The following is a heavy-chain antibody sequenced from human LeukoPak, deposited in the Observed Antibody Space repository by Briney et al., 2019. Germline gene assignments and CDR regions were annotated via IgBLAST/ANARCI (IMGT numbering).Heavy chain of an antibody. CDR1: DGSISNYY. V-gene: IGHV4-4*08. Sequence: PSETLSLTCTVSDGSISNYYWSWIRQPPGKGLEWIGYIYNSGSTNYNPSLKSRLIISVDTSKNQFSPKLSSVTAADTAVYYCARGTTTNWRGIYWGQGTLVTVSS. CDR2: IYNSGST. CDR3: ARGTTTNWRGIY. J-gene: IGHJ4*02. D-gene: IGHD1-1*01.